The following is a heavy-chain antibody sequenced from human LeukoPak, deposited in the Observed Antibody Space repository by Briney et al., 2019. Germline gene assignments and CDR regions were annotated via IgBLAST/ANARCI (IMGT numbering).Heavy chain of an antibody. Sequence: SETLSLTCTVSGGSISSYYWSWIRQPAGKGLEWIGRIYTSGSTNYNPSLKSRVTISIDTSKNHFSLRLSSATAADTASYYCARGYAYGPNYYFDYWGQGALVTVSS. D-gene: IGHD5-18*01. J-gene: IGHJ4*02. CDR2: IYTSGST. CDR3: ARGYAYGPNYYFDY. V-gene: IGHV4-4*07. CDR1: GGSISSYY.